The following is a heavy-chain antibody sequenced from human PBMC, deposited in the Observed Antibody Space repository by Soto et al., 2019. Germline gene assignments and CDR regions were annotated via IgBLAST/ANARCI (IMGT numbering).Heavy chain of an antibody. CDR2: IYYSGST. Sequence: SETLSLTCTVSGGSISSGGYYWSWIRQHPGKGLEWIGYIYYSGSTYYNPSLKSRVTISVDTSKNQFSLKLSSVTAADTAVYYCARGLGFYDFWSGYYLNWFDPWGQGTLVTVYS. V-gene: IGHV4-31*03. CDR1: GGSISSGGYY. CDR3: ARGLGFYDFWSGYYLNWFDP. D-gene: IGHD3-3*01. J-gene: IGHJ5*02.